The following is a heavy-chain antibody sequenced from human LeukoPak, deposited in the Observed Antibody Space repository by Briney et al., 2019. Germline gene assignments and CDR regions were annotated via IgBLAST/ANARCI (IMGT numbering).Heavy chain of an antibody. D-gene: IGHD3-22*01. V-gene: IGHV3-30*02. CDR3: AKAPHYSDSSGYPDY. CDR1: GFTFSSYG. Sequence: GGSLRLSCAASGFTFSSYGMLWVRQAPGKGLEWVAVIWYDGSNKYYADSVKGRFTISRDNSKNTLYLQMSSLRAEDTAVYYCAKAPHYSDSSGYPDYWGQGTLVTVSS. CDR2: IWYDGSNK. J-gene: IGHJ4*02.